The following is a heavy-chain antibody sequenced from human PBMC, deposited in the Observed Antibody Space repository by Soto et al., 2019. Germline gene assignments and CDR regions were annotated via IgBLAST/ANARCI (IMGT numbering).Heavy chain of an antibody. CDR1: GGSISSSSYY. D-gene: IGHD4-4*01. CDR3: ARSDDYSSGGWFDP. J-gene: IGHJ5*02. Sequence: PSETLSLTCTVSGGSISSSSYYWDWIRQPPGKGLEWIGSIYYSGSTYYNPSLKSRVTISVDTSKNQFSLKLSSVTAADTAVYYCARSDDYSSGGWFDPWGQGTLVTVSS. V-gene: IGHV4-39*01. CDR2: IYYSGST.